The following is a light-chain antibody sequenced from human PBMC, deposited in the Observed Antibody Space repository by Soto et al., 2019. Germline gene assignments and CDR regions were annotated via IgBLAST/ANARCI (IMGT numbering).Light chain of an antibody. V-gene: IGKV3-15*01. J-gene: IGKJ1*01. CDR1: QSVSSN. CDR2: GAS. CDR3: QQYNNWLRG. Sequence: EIVMTQSPATLSVSPGERATLSCRASQSVSSNLAWHQQKPGQAPRILIYGASTRATGIPARFSGSGSGTEFTLTISSLQSEDFAVYYCQQYNNWLRGFGQGTKVDIK.